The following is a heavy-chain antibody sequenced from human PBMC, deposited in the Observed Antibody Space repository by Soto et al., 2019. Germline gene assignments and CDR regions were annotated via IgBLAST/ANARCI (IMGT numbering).Heavy chain of an antibody. CDR3: ARGCSSTSCYHTLGSLDY. D-gene: IGHD2-2*01. J-gene: IGHJ4*02. CDR2: ISYDGSNK. Sequence: QVQLVESGGGVVQPGRSLRLSCAASGFTFSSYAMHWVRQAPGKGLEWVAVISYDGSNKYYADSVKGRFTISRDNSKNTLYLQMNSLRAEDTAVYYCARGCSSTSCYHTLGSLDYWGQGTLVTVSS. CDR1: GFTFSSYA. V-gene: IGHV3-30-3*01.